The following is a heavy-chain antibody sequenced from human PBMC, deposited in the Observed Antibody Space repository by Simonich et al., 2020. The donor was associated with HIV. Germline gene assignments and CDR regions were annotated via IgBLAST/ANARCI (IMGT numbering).Heavy chain of an antibody. CDR1: GYSFTAYY. CDR2: INPYSGGT. CDR3: ARGLTGYAFDI. J-gene: IGHJ3*02. V-gene: IGHV1-2*06. D-gene: IGHD7-27*01. Sequence: QVQLVQSGAEVKKPGASVKVSCKASGYSFTAYYIHWVRQAPGQGLEGMGRINPYSGGTNYAQNFQGRVTMTRDTSISTAYMELSRLRSDDTAVYYCARGLTGYAFDIWGQGTMVTVSS.